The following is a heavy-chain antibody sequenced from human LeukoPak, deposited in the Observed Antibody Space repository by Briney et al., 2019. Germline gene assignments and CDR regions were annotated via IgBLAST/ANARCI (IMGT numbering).Heavy chain of an antibody. CDR1: GGSISSGGYY. D-gene: IGHD2-2*02. J-gene: IGHJ4*02. Sequence: SQTLSLTCTVSGGSISSGGYYWSWIRQPPGKGLEWIGYIYHSGSTYYNPSLKSRVTISVDRSKNQFSLKLSSVTAADTAVYYCAREKVPAAILDYWGQGTLVTVSS. V-gene: IGHV4-30-2*01. CDR2: IYHSGST. CDR3: AREKVPAAILDY.